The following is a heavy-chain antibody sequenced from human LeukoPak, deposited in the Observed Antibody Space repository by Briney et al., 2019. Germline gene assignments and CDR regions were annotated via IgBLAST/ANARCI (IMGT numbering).Heavy chain of an antibody. CDR3: ARVGYYESSGYYEY. Sequence: ASVKVSCKASGYTFTSYHMHWVRQAPGQGLEWMGRINPNSGGTNYAQKFQGRVTMTRDTSISTVYMELSRLRSDDTAVYHCARVGYYESSGYYEYWGQGTLVTVSS. CDR2: INPNSGGT. V-gene: IGHV1-2*06. D-gene: IGHD3-22*01. J-gene: IGHJ4*02. CDR1: GYTFTSYH.